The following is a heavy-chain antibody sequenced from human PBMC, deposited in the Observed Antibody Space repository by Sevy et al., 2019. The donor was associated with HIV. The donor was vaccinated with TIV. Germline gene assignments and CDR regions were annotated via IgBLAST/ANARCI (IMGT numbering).Heavy chain of an antibody. Sequence: GGSLRLSCAASGFTFSSYAMHWVRQAPGKGLEWVAVISYDGSNKYYADSVKGGFTISRDNSKNTLYLQMNSLRAEDTAVYYCARVSSSSSTPVNYWGQGTLVTVSS. V-gene: IGHV3-30-3*01. CDR1: GFTFSSYA. J-gene: IGHJ4*02. CDR3: ARVSSSSSTPVNY. CDR2: ISYDGSNK. D-gene: IGHD6-6*01.